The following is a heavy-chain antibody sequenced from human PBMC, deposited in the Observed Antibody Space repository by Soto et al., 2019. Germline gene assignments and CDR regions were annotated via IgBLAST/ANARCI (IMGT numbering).Heavy chain of an antibody. CDR2: IDPSDSYT. V-gene: IGHV5-10-1*01. J-gene: IGHJ6*02. CDR3: ARSYDILTELPYYGMDV. CDR1: GYSFTSYW. Sequence: PGESLKISCKGSGYSFTSYWISWVRQMPGKGLEWMGRIDPSDSYTNYSPPFQGHVTISADKSISTAYLQWSSLKASDTAMYYCARSYDILTELPYYGMDVWCQGTTVTVSS. D-gene: IGHD3-9*01.